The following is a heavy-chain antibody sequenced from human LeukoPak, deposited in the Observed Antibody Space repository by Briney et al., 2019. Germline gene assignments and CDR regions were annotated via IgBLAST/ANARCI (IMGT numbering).Heavy chain of an antibody. V-gene: IGHV3-9*01. D-gene: IGHD6-19*01. CDR3: AKLTGYSSGWVDY. J-gene: IGHJ4*02. CDR2: ISWNSGSI. Sequence: PGRSLRLSCAASGFTFDDYAMHWVPQAPGKGLEWVSSISWNSGSIAYADSVKGRFTISRDNAKNSLYLQMNSLRPEDTALYYCAKLTGYSSGWVDYWGQGTLVTVSS. CDR1: GFTFDDYA.